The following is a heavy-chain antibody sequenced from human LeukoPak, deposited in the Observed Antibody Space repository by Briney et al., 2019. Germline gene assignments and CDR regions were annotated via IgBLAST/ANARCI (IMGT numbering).Heavy chain of an antibody. CDR1: GFTFSSYS. D-gene: IGHD3-10*01. CDR3: ARVGPLWFGELFTPLPYYYYYGMDV. J-gene: IGHJ6*02. Sequence: GGSLRLSCAASGFTFSSYSMNWVRQAPGKGLEWVSYISSSSSTIYYADSVKGRFTISRDNAKNSLYLQMNSLRDEDTAVYYCARVGPLWFGELFTPLPYYYYYGMDVWGQGTTVTVSS. CDR2: ISSSSSTI. V-gene: IGHV3-48*02.